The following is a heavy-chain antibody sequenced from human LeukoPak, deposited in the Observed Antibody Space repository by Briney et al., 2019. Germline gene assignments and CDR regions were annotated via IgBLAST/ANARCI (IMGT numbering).Heavy chain of an antibody. CDR3: ARRGSGRNWFDP. Sequence: PSETLSLTCTASSGSISSTSYYWGWIRQPPGKGLEWIASINYSGRTFYNPSLKSRVSISVDTSKNQFSLNLSSMTAADTAVYYCARRGSGRNWFDPWGQGTLVTVSS. D-gene: IGHD1-1*01. J-gene: IGHJ5*02. CDR1: SGSISSTSYY. V-gene: IGHV4-39*01. CDR2: INYSGRT.